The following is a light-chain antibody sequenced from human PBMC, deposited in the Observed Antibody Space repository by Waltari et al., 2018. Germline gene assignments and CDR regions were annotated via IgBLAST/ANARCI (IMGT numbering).Light chain of an antibody. CDR3: HQCGGSQRT. V-gene: IGKV3-20*01. CDR1: QTVDNRF. Sequence: ENGLTQSPGTLSLSPGERAILSRRASQTVDNRFLAWYQLKPGQPPRLLIQDASSRATGIPDRFSGSGSGTDFTLTISRLEPEDSAVYYCHQCGGSQRTFGGGTKVEIK. J-gene: IGKJ4*01. CDR2: DAS.